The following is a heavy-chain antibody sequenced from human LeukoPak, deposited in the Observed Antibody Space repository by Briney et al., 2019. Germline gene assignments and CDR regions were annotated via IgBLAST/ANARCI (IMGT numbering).Heavy chain of an antibody. CDR3: AGAMGRGYSSSSNYFDY. D-gene: IGHD6-13*01. CDR1: GFTVSSNY. V-gene: IGHV3-66*01. CDR2: IYSGGST. Sequence: GGSLRLSCAASGFTVSSNYMSWVRQAPGKGLEWVSVIYSGGSTYYADSVKGRFTISRDNSKNTLYLQMNSLRAEDTAVYYCAGAMGRGYSSSSNYFDYWGQGTLVTVSS. J-gene: IGHJ4*02.